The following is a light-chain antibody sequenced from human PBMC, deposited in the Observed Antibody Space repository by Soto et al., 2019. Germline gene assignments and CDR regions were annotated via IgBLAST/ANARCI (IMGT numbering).Light chain of an antibody. CDR3: QHYTNWPPT. Sequence: EIVMEQSRAALSVSPGESATLSYRARQSISGNLAWYQQKPGQAPRLLIYGTSTRATGIPARFSGNWSGGSGSGTEFTLTITSLQSEDFALYCCQHYTNWPPTLGLGTRLEIK. J-gene: IGKJ5*01. V-gene: IGKV3D-15*01. CDR2: GTS. CDR1: QSISGN.